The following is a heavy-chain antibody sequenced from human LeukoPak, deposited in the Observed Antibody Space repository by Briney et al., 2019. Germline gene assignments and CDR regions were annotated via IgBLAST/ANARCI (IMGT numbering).Heavy chain of an antibody. V-gene: IGHV3-48*03. CDR2: IRSDGSTI. CDR3: ARVLCDIVDCLYGMDV. J-gene: IGHJ6*02. D-gene: IGHD2-15*01. Sequence: PGGSLRLSCAASGFTFSSYEMSWVRQAPGKGLEWVAYIRSDGSTIYYADSVKGRFTISRDNAKNSLYLQMNSLRAEDTAVYYCARVLCDIVDCLYGMDVWGQGTTVTVSS. CDR1: GFTFSSYE.